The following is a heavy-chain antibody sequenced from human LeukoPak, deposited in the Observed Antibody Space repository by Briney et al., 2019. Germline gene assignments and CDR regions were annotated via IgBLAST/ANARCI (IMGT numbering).Heavy chain of an antibody. J-gene: IGHJ4*02. CDR1: GGTFSSYA. D-gene: IGHD3-9*01. CDR2: TNPNSGGT. V-gene: IGHV1-2*02. CDR3: ARGGYDILTGCDY. Sequence: ASVKVSCKASGGTFSSYAISWVRQAPGQGLEWMGWTNPNSGGTNYAQKFQGRVTMTRDTSTSTVYMELSSLRSEDTAVYYCARGGYDILTGCDYWGQGTLVTVSS.